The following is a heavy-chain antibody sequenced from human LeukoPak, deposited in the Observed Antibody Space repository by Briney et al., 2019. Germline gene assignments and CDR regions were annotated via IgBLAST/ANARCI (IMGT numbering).Heavy chain of an antibody. J-gene: IGHJ4*02. CDR1: GGSLSSGGYY. V-gene: IGHV4-30-2*01. CDR3: AGGFVGATLDY. CDR2: IYHSGST. Sequence: SETLSLTCTVSGGSLSSGGYYWSWIRQPPGKGLEWIGYIYHSGSTYYNPSLKSRVTISVDRSKNQFSLKLSSVTAADTAVYYCAGGFVGATLDYWGQGTLVTVSS. D-gene: IGHD1-26*01.